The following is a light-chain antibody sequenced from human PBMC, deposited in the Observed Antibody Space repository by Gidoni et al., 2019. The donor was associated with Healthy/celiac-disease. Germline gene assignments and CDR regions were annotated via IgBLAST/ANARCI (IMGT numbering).Light chain of an antibody. Sequence: DIQMTQSPSSLSAPVGDRVTITCQASQDSSNYLNWYQQKPGKAPKLLIYDASNLETGVPSRFSGSGSGTDFTFTISSLQPEDIATYYCQQYDNLPLTFXGXTKVEIK. J-gene: IGKJ4*01. CDR2: DAS. V-gene: IGKV1-33*01. CDR3: QQYDNLPLT. CDR1: QDSSNY.